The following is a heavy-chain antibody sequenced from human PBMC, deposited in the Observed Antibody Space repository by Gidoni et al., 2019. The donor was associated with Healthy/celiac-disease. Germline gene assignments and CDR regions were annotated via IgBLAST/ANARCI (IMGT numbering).Heavy chain of an antibody. J-gene: IGHJ5*02. CDR3: ARVRGGPPDGWFDP. D-gene: IGHD2-15*01. CDR1: GFTLSSYW. Sequence: EVQLVESGGGLVQPGGSLRLSCAASGFTLSSYWMSWVRQAPGKGLEWVANIKQDGSEKYYVDSVKGRFTISRDNAKNSLYLQMNSLRAEDTAVYYCARVRGGPPDGWFDPWGQGTLVTVSS. CDR2: IKQDGSEK. V-gene: IGHV3-7*01.